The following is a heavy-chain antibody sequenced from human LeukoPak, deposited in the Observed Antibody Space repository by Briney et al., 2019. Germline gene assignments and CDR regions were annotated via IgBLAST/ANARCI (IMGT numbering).Heavy chain of an antibody. Sequence: SGGSLRLSCAASGFTFSSYSMNWVRQAPGKGLEWVSSISSSSSYIHYADSVKGRFTISRDNAKNSLYLQMNSLRAEDTAVYYCARDQWLEIYYYYGMDVWGQGTTVTVSS. CDR2: ISSSSSYI. J-gene: IGHJ6*02. CDR1: GFTFSSYS. D-gene: IGHD6-19*01. V-gene: IGHV3-21*01. CDR3: ARDQWLEIYYYYGMDV.